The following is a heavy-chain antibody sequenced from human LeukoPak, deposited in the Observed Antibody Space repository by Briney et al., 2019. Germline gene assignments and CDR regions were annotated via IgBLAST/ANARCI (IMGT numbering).Heavy chain of an antibody. CDR3: ARVRDYEDSNDY. CDR1: GGSISSYY. D-gene: IGHD3-22*01. Sequence: SETLSLTCTVSGGSISSYYWSWIRQPPGKGLEWIGYIYYSGSTNYNPSLKSRVTISVDTSKNQFSLKLSSVTAADTAVYYCARVRDYEDSNDYWGRGTLVTVSS. J-gene: IGHJ4*02. CDR2: IYYSGST. V-gene: IGHV4-59*12.